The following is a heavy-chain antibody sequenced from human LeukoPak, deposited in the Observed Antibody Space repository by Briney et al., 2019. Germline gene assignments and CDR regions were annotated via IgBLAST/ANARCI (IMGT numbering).Heavy chain of an antibody. Sequence: SETLSLTCTVSGGSISSYYWSWIRQPPGKGLEWIGYIYYSGSTNYNPSLKSRVTMSVDTSKNQFSLKLSSVTVADTAVYYCVRVVWTPGNFDRWGQGALVTVSS. D-gene: IGHD3/OR15-3a*01. J-gene: IGHJ4*02. CDR3: VRVVWTPGNFDR. CDR1: GGSISSYY. CDR2: IYYSGST. V-gene: IGHV4-59*08.